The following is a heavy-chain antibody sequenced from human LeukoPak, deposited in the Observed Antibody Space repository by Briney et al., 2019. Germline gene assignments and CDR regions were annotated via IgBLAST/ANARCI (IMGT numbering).Heavy chain of an antibody. D-gene: IGHD5-24*01. J-gene: IGHJ1*01. Sequence: ASVKVSCKASGYTFTSYDINWVRQATGQWLEWMGWMNPNSGNTGYAQKFQGRVTMTRNTSISTAYMELSSLRSEDTAVYYCARARRRDGYKSTEYFQHWGQGTLVTVSS. CDR2: MNPNSGNT. V-gene: IGHV1-8*01. CDR1: GYTFTSYD. CDR3: ARARRRDGYKSTEYFQH.